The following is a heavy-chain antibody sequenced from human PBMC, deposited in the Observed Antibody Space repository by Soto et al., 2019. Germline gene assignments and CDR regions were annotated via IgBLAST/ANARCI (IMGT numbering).Heavy chain of an antibody. V-gene: IGHV3-11*01. CDR2: ISSSGTGI. D-gene: IGHD2-15*01. CDR1: GFTFSDYY. Sequence: GGSLRLSCAASGFTFSDYYMTWIRQAPGKGLEWVSYISSSGTGIYYADSVKGRFTISRDNAKKSLYLQMSSLRAEDTAVYYCARAYSDAFDIWGQGTMVTVSS. CDR3: ARAYSDAFDI. J-gene: IGHJ3*02.